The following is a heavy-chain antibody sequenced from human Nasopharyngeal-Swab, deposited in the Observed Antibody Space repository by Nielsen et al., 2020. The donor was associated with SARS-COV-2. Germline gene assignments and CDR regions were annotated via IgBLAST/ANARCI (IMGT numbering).Heavy chain of an antibody. CDR3: ARDLWLETDYYYLGMDV. Sequence: SVKVSCKASGGTFSSYAITWVRQAPGQGLEWMGRIIPILDIGRYAQKFQGRVTITADKSTNTAYMGLSSLTSEDTAVYYCARDLWLETDYYYLGMDVWGQGTTVTVSS. D-gene: IGHD6-19*01. CDR1: GGTFSSYA. J-gene: IGHJ6*02. V-gene: IGHV1-69*04. CDR2: IIPILDIG.